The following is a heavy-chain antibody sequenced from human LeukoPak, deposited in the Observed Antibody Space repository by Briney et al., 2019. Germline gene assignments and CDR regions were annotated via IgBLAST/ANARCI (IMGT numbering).Heavy chain of an antibody. Sequence: GRSLRLSCAASGFTFSSYGMHWVRQAPGKGLEWVAVISYDGSNKYYADSVKGRFTISRDNSKNTLYLQMNSLRAEDTAVYYCAKDERELLGVDYWGQGTLVTVSS. CDR3: AKDERELLGVDY. CDR2: ISYDGSNK. D-gene: IGHD1-26*01. CDR1: GFTFSSYG. V-gene: IGHV3-30*18. J-gene: IGHJ4*02.